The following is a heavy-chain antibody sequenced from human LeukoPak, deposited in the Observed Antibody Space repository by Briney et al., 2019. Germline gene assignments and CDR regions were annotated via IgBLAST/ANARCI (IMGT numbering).Heavy chain of an antibody. CDR1: GFTFSSYW. CDR3: AKDKSEVLLWFRERPQYFQH. Sequence: GGSLRLSCAASGFTFSSYWMSWVRQAPGKGLEWVANIKQDGSEKYYVDSVKGRFTISRDNSKNTLYLQMNSLRAEDTAVYYCAKDKSEVLLWFRERPQYFQHWGQGTLVTVSS. D-gene: IGHD3-10*01. CDR2: IKQDGSEK. J-gene: IGHJ1*01. V-gene: IGHV3-7*03.